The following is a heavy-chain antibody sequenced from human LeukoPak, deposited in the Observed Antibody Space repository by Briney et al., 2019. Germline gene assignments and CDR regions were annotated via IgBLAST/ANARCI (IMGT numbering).Heavy chain of an antibody. CDR1: GYTFTRYG. V-gene: IGHV1-18*01. J-gene: IGHJ5*02. CDR3: ARAVRYCSGGSCYNWSDP. Sequence: ASVKVSCKASGYTFTRYGISWVRQAPGQGLEWMEWISAYNGNTNYAQKLQGRVTMTTDTSTSTAYMELRSLRSDDTAVYYCARAVRYCSGGSCYNWSDPWGQGTLITVSS. D-gene: IGHD2-15*01. CDR2: ISAYNGNT.